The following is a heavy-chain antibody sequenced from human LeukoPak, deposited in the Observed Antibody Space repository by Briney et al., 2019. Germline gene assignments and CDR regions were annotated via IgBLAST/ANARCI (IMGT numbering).Heavy chain of an antibody. CDR3: ARTPMITFGGDPRRAFDI. CDR1: GGSISNYY. D-gene: IGHD3-16*01. Sequence: PSETLSLTCTVSGGSISNYYRSWIRQAPGKGLEWISYIYYSGSTNYNPSLKSRVTISVDTSKNQFSLKLSSVTAADTAVYYCARTPMITFGGDPRRAFDIWGQGTMVTVSS. V-gene: IGHV4-59*01. CDR2: IYYSGST. J-gene: IGHJ3*02.